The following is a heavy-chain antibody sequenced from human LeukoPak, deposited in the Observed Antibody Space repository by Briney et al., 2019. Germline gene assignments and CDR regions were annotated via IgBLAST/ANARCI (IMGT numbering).Heavy chain of an antibody. CDR3: AREDTAMVLSLDY. J-gene: IGHJ4*02. D-gene: IGHD5-18*01. Sequence: PGGSLRLSCAASGFTFSSYWMSWVRQAPGKGLEWVANIKQDGSEKYYVDSVKGRFTISRDNSKNTLYVQMTSLRAEDTAVYYCAREDTAMVLSLDYWGPGTLVTVSS. CDR2: IKQDGSEK. V-gene: IGHV3-7*03. CDR1: GFTFSSYW.